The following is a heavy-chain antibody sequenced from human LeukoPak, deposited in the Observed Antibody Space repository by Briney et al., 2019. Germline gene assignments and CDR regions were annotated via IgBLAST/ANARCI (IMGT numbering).Heavy chain of an antibody. CDR3: VRDNYGVDY. D-gene: IGHD4-11*01. CDR1: GFTFSNYW. J-gene: IGHJ4*02. V-gene: IGHV3-74*01. Sequence: GGSLRLSCAASGFTFSNYWMQWVRQAPGKGLVWVSHITSDGSTTTYADSVKGRFTTSRDNAKNTLYLQMNSLRAEVTAVYYCVRDNYGVDYWGQGTLVTVSS. CDR2: ITSDGSTT.